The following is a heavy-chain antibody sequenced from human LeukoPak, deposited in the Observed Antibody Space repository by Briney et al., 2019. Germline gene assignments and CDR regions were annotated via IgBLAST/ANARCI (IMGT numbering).Heavy chain of an antibody. Sequence: GGSLRLSCAASGFTFSSYAMHWVRQAPGKGLEWVAVISYDGSNKYYADSVKGRFTISRDNSKNTLYLQMNSLRAEDTAVYYCAKESTVGVHYRKRPTGGQFFDYWGQGTLVTVS. CDR2: ISYDGSNK. V-gene: IGHV3-30-3*01. D-gene: IGHD4-11*01. J-gene: IGHJ4*02. CDR1: GFTFSSYA. CDR3: AKESTVGVHYRKRPTGGQFFDY.